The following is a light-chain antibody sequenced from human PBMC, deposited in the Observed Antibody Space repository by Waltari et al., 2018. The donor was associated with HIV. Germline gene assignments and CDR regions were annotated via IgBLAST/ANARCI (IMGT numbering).Light chain of an antibody. J-gene: IGLJ3*02. V-gene: IGLV3-27*01. CDR1: VLATKN. CDR3: YSAADNTLRV. Sequence: SSELTQPSSVSVSPGQTARITCTGDVLATKNARWFQQKPRQAPVLVIYKDSERPSGFPERFSGSSSGTPVTLTISGAQVEDEADYYCYSAADNTLRVFGGGTKLTVL. CDR2: KDS.